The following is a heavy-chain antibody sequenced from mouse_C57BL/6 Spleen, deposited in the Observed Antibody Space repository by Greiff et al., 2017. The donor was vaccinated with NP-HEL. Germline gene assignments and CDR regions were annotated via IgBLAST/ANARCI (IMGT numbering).Heavy chain of an antibody. CDR3: ARGDYGNYLYYFDY. J-gene: IGHJ2*01. D-gene: IGHD2-1*01. Sequence: EVKVVESGGGLVKPGGSLKLSCAASGFTFSDYGMHWVRQAPEKGLEWVAYISNGSSTIYYADTVKGRFTISRDNAKNTLFLQMTSLRSEDTAMYYCARGDYGNYLYYFDYWGQGTTLTVSS. V-gene: IGHV5-17*01. CDR2: ISNGSSTI. CDR1: GFTFSDYG.